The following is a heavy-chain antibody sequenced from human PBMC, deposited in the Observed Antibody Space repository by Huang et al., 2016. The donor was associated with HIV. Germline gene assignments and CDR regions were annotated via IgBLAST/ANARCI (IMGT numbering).Heavy chain of an antibody. Sequence: QVQLVQSGVEVKKPGASVKVSCTASGYTFTSSGISWVRQAPGQGLEWMRWIRASNGVTNEAQNVQGRVTMTTDKSTSTAYMELRSLRADDTAVYYCARDSPLLGVVIVVVPTAPNAFDIWGQGTMVTVSS. CDR3: ARDSPLLGVVIVVVPTAPNAFDI. J-gene: IGHJ3*02. D-gene: IGHD2-2*01. CDR2: IRASNGVT. V-gene: IGHV1-18*01. CDR1: GYTFTSSG.